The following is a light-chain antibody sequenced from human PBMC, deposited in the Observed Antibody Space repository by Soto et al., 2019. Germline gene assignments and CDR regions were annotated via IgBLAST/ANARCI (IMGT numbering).Light chain of an antibody. V-gene: IGLV2-14*01. CDR1: NSDVGLYDF. CDR2: EVS. Sequence: QSALTQPASVSGTPGQSITISCTGSNSDVGLYDFVSWYQHHPGRAPKLIVSEVSHRPSGISNRFSGSKSGNTASLTISGLQSEDEADYYCAAWDDSLNGVVFGGGTKLTVL. J-gene: IGLJ2*01. CDR3: AAWDDSLNGVV.